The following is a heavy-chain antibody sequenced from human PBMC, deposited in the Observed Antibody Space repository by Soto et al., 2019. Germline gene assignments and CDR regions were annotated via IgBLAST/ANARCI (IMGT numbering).Heavy chain of an antibody. J-gene: IGHJ5*02. CDR1: GFTFSRHW. CDR3: AREVIAATGTIRWFDP. D-gene: IGHD6-25*01. CDR2: INDDGSST. V-gene: IGHV3-74*03. Sequence: LRLSCAASGFTFSRHWMHWVRQTPGKGPAWVSRINDDGSSTKYADSVKGRFTIARDNAKNTVFLQMSSLRAEDTAVYYCAREVIAATGTIRWFDPWGQGTLVTVSS.